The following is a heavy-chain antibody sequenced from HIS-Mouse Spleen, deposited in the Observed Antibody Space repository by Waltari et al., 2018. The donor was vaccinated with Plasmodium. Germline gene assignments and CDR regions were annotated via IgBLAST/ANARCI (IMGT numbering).Heavy chain of an antibody. J-gene: IGHJ4*02. CDR3: ARDRRLAFDY. Sequence: QVQLVESGGGVVQPGRSLRLSCAAPGFTFNSYAMHWVRQAPGKWLEWVAVISYDGSNKYYADSVKGRFTISRDNSKNTLYLQMNSLRAEDTAVYYCARDRRLAFDYWGQGTLVTVSS. V-gene: IGHV3-30-3*01. CDR2: ISYDGSNK. CDR1: GFTFNSYA. D-gene: IGHD2-15*01.